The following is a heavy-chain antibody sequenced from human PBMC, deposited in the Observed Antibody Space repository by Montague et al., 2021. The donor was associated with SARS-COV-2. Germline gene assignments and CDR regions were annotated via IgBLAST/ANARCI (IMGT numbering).Heavy chain of an antibody. D-gene: IGHD3-3*01. J-gene: IGHJ6*02. CDR1: GGSVSSGCYY. CDR3: ARDPWRITIFGVVTRYGMDV. V-gene: IGHV4-61*01. Sequence: SETLSLTCTVSGGSVSSGCYYWSWIRQPPGKGLEWIGYINYSGSTNSNLSLQSRVTISVDTSQNQFSLKLSSVTAADTAVYYCARDPWRITIFGVVTRYGMDVWGQGTTVTVSS. CDR2: INYSGST.